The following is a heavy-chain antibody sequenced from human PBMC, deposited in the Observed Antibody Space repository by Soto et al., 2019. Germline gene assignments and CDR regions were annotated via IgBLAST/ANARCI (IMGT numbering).Heavy chain of an antibody. Sequence: ASVKVSCKTSGYTFTSYYIYWVRQAPGQGLEWMGWINPHSGSTNSSQKFQGRVTMTRDTSTSTAYMELSRLRSDDTAVYYCAGAWCSSTTCPTTYWGQGTLVTVSS. J-gene: IGHJ4*02. V-gene: IGHV1-2*02. CDR3: AGAWCSSTTCPTTY. D-gene: IGHD2-2*01. CDR1: GYTFTSYY. CDR2: INPHSGST.